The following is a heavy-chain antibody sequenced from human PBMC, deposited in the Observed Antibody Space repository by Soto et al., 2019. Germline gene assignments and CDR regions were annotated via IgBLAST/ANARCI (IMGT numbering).Heavy chain of an antibody. V-gene: IGHV4-31*03. Sequence: VQLQESGPGLVKPSQTLSLTCTVSDGSISSGGYYWSWIRQHPGKGLEWIGYIYYSGSTYYNPSLKSRVTISVDTSKNQFSLKLSSVTAADTAVYYCARGYSSSWQFDYWGQGTLVTVSS. CDR3: ARGYSSSWQFDY. CDR1: DGSISSGGYY. J-gene: IGHJ4*02. D-gene: IGHD6-13*01. CDR2: IYYSGST.